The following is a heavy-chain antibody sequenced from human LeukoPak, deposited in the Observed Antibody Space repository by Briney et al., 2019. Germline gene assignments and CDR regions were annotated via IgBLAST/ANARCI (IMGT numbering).Heavy chain of an antibody. D-gene: IGHD3-16*01. CDR2: ISSSSRHI. CDR1: GFTVRSSY. CDR3: ARGVGLGGWFDP. Sequence: GGSLRLSCAASGFTVRSSYMSWVRQAPGKGLEWVSSISSSSRHIYYADSVKGRFTISRDNAKNSLYLQMNSLRVEDTAVYYCARGVGLGGWFDPWGQGTLVTVSS. V-gene: IGHV3-21*01. J-gene: IGHJ5*02.